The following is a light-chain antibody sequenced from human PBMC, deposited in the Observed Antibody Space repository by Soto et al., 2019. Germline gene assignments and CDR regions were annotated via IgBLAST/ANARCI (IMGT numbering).Light chain of an antibody. CDR2: AAA. V-gene: IGKV1-6*01. CDR3: LQDYDYPWT. CDR1: QGIGKD. Sequence: AMQVTQSPSSLSASLGDRVTISCRASQGIGKDLGWYQQKPGKAPKLLIYAAASLQSGVPSRFSGSGSGTDFTLTISSLQPEDFATYYCLQDYDYPWTFGQGTKVEIK. J-gene: IGKJ1*01.